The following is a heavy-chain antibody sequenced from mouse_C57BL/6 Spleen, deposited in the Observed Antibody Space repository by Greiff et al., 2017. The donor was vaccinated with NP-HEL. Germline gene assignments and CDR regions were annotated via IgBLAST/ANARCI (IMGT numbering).Heavy chain of an antibody. CDR3: ARRELGRSYAMDY. CDR1: GFTFSDYG. V-gene: IGHV5-17*01. D-gene: IGHD4-1*01. J-gene: IGHJ4*01. Sequence: EVNVVESGGGLVKPGGSLKLSCAASGFTFSDYGMHWVRQAPEKGLEWVAYISSGSSTIYYADTVKGRFTISRDNAKNTLFLQMTSLRSEDTAMYYCARRELGRSYAMDYWGQGTSVTVSS. CDR2: ISSGSSTI.